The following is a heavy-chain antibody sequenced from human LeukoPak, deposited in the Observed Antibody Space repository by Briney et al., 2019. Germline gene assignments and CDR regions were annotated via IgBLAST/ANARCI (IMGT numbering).Heavy chain of an antibody. CDR2: ISSSTTYI. V-gene: IGHV3-21*01. Sequence: GGSLRLSCAASAFTFSNYNMNWVRQAPGKGLEWVSSISSSTTYIFYADSVKGRFTISRDNAKNSLYLQMSSLRTDDTAVFYCARDLNWETYWGQGILVTVSS. J-gene: IGHJ4*02. D-gene: IGHD7-27*01. CDR3: ARDLNWETY. CDR1: AFTFSNYN.